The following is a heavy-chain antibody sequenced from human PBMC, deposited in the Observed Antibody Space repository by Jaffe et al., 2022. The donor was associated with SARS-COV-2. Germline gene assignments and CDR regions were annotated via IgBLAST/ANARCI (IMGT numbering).Heavy chain of an antibody. CDR2: IYSDGSA. V-gene: IGHV3-53*02. J-gene: IGHJ6*04. Sequence: EVQLVETGGGLIQPGGSLRLSCAVSGFTVSDNYMTWVRQTPGKGLAWVSFIYSDGSASYADSVKGRIISSRDRSKNMVFLQLNSLRAEDTAVYYCARVILRFGGAMDVWGKGTTVSVSS. CDR3: ARVILRFGGAMDV. CDR1: GFTVSDNY. D-gene: IGHD3-10*01.